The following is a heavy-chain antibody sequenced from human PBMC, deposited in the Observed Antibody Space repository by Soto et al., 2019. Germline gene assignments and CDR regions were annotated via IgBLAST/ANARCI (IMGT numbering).Heavy chain of an antibody. J-gene: IGHJ4*02. D-gene: IGHD3-16*01. CDR1: GGSISSGGYS. CDR2: IYHSGST. V-gene: IGHV4-30-2*01. Sequence: SETLSLTCAVSGGSISSGGYSWSWIRQPPGKGQEWVGYIYHSGSTYYNPSLERRVIISQDRSKNQFSLTMISVTAADTAVYYCARGSMSRDPYYFDYWGQGTLVTVSS. CDR3: ARGSMSRDPYYFDY.